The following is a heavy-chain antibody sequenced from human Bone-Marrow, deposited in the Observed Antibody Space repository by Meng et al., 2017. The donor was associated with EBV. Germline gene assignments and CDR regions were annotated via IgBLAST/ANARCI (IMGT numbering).Heavy chain of an antibody. V-gene: IGHV1-3*01. CDR3: ARDSSGDSRNFDP. D-gene: IGHD3-22*01. CDR2: INVGNGDT. CDR1: GYTFSTYA. Sequence: QVQLVKSGAEGKKPGASVKVSCKASGYTFSTYAIHWVRQAPGQRLEWMGWINVGNGDTKYSQKLQGRVTITRDTSESTAYMELRSLRSEDTAVYYCARDSSGDSRNFDPWGQGTLVTVSS. J-gene: IGHJ5*02.